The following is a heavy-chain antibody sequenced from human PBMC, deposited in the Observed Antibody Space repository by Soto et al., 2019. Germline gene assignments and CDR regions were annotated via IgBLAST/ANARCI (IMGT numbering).Heavy chain of an antibody. CDR2: INHSGST. V-gene: IGHV4-34*01. D-gene: IGHD6-13*01. J-gene: IGHJ1*01. CDR1: GGSFSGYY. CDR3: TRGRRGEIAAAGTEYFQH. Sequence: QVQLQQWGAGLLKPSETLSLTFAVYGGSFSGYYWCWIRQPPGKGLEWIGEINHSGSTNYNPSLKIRVAISGDTSKNQFSLKLSAVTAADTAVYYCTRGRRGEIAAAGTEYFQHWGQGTLVTVSS.